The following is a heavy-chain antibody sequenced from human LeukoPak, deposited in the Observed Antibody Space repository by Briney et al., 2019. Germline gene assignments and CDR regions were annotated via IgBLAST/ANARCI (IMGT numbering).Heavy chain of an antibody. CDR2: IYYSGST. CDR1: GGSISSGGYS. Sequence: LRLSCAASGGSISSGGYSWTWIRQPPGKGLECIGHIYYSGSTYYNPSLKSRVTISVDTSKNQFSLKLSSVTAADTAVYFCARGSSSWMDYYMDVWGKGTTVTVSS. D-gene: IGHD6-13*01. V-gene: IGHV4-30-4*07. J-gene: IGHJ6*03. CDR3: ARGSSSWMDYYMDV.